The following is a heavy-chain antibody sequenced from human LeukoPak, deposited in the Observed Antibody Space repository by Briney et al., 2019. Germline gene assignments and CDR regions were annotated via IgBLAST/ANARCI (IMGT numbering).Heavy chain of an antibody. CDR3: AKGNGYRYGYGNFDY. CDR1: GFTFDDYA. J-gene: IGHJ4*02. CDR2: IGWNSGSI. D-gene: IGHD5-18*01. V-gene: IGHV3-9*01. Sequence: GGSLRLSCAASGFTFDDYAMHWVRQAPGKGLEWVSGIGWNSGSIGYADSVKGRFTISRDNAKNSLYLQMNSLRAEDTALYYCAKGNGYRYGYGNFDYWGQGTLVTVSS.